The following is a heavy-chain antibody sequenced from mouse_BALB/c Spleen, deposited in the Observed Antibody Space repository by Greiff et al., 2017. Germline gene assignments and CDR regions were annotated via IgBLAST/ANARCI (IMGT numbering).Heavy chain of an antibody. CDR3: ARHVWDYFDY. V-gene: IGHV5-12-2*01. Sequence: EVKVVESGGGLVQPGGSLTLSCAASGFTFSSYTMSWVRQTPEKRLEWVAYISNGGGSTYYPDTVKGRFTISRDNAKNTLYLQMSSLKSEDTAMYYCARHVWDYFDYWGQGTTLTVSS. J-gene: IGHJ2*01. CDR2: ISNGGGST. D-gene: IGHD4-1*01. CDR1: GFTFSSYT.